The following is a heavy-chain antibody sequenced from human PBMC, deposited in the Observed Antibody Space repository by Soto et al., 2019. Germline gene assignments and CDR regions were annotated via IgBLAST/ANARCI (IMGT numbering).Heavy chain of an antibody. CDR3: AREKIVVGSGPAVQF. D-gene: IGHD2-2*01. CDR1: GFSFSGYG. J-gene: IGHJ4*02. Sequence: QVQLVESGGGVVQPGRSLRLSCEASGFSFSGYGMHWLRQAPGKGLEWVTVISYDGSTKHYADSVKGRFTISRDNSNHTLFLQMNSLRPEDTAVYYCAREKIVVGSGPAVQFWGQGALVTVSS. CDR2: ISYDGSTK. V-gene: IGHV3-30-3*01.